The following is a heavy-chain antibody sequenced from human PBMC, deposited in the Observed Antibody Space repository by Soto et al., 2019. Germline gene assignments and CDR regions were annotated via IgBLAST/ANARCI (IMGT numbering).Heavy chain of an antibody. CDR3: ARGVGFGYYYYHMDL. J-gene: IGHJ6*02. CDR1: GFTFSSYS. V-gene: IGHV4-59*01. CDR2: IYYSGSA. D-gene: IGHD3-10*01. Sequence: GSLRLSCAASGFTFSSYSMNWVRQAPGKGLEWIGYIYYSGSADYNPSLGSRVTISIDTSKNQFSLKLTSVTAADTAVYYCARGVGFGYYYYHMDLWGQGTTVTVSS.